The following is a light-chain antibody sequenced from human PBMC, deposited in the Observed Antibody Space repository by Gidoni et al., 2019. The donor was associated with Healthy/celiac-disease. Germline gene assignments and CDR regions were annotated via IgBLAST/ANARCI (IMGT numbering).Light chain of an antibody. CDR2: GNS. V-gene: IGLV1-40*01. Sequence: QSVLTQPPSVSGAPGQRVTISCTGSSSNIGAGYDVHWYQQLPGPAPKLLIYGNSNRPSGVPDRFSGSKSRTSASLAITGLQAEDEADYYGQSYDSSLSGYVFGTGTKVTVL. J-gene: IGLJ1*01. CDR3: QSYDSSLSGYV. CDR1: SSNIGAGYD.